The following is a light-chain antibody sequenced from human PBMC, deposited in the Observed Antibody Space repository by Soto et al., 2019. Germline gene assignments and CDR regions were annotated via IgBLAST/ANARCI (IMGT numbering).Light chain of an antibody. Sequence: VWPQSQGTLSLSPGARSTPSCRASQSVSSTYLTWYQQKPGQAPRLLLYEASTRATGIPHTFSGSGSATEFSLTTSSMQSEDLAVYYCQQYKKWHHLTGGGGTKVDIK. V-gene: IGKV3D-20*02. CDR3: QQYKKWHHLT. CDR2: EAS. J-gene: IGKJ4*01. CDR1: QSVSSTY.